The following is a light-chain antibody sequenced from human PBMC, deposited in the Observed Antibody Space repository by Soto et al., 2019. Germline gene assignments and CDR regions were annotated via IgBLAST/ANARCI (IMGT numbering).Light chain of an antibody. CDR3: GAWDRSLSAGV. V-gene: IGLV1-51*01. Sequence: QSVLTQPPSVSAAPGQRVTISCSGSSSNIGKNFVYWFQQLPGTAPTLLIYDNYKRPLGISDRFSGSKSGTSATLDITDLQTGDEADYYCGAWDRSLSAGVFGTGTKVTVL. J-gene: IGLJ1*01. CDR2: DNY. CDR1: SSNIGKNF.